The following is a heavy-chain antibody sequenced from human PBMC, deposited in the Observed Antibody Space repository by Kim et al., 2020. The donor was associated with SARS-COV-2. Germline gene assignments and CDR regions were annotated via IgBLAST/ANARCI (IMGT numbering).Heavy chain of an antibody. Sequence: AQKFQGRVTMTRDTSTSTVYMELSSLRSEDTAVYYCARGGYSGYDHFDYWGQGTLVTVSS. D-gene: IGHD5-12*01. CDR3: ARGGYSGYDHFDY. J-gene: IGHJ4*02. V-gene: IGHV1-46*01.